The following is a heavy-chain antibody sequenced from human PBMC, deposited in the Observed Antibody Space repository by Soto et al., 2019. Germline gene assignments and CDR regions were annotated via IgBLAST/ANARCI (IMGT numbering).Heavy chain of an antibody. D-gene: IGHD2-21*01. CDR3: VGEVASGY. Sequence: QVQLVESWGGVVQPGRSLRLSCAASGVTLSNFGMHWVRQAPGKGLEWVAVISRDGSTMFYADSVKGRFTISRDSSRNTLYLQMNSLRAEDTAVYHCVGEVASGYWGQGTLVTVSS. CDR2: ISRDGSTM. V-gene: IGHV3-30*03. J-gene: IGHJ4*02. CDR1: GVTLSNFG.